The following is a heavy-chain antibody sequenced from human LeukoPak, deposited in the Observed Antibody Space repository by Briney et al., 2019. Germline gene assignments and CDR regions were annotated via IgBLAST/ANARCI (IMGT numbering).Heavy chain of an antibody. J-gene: IGHJ3*02. CDR2: IYYSGST. V-gene: IGHV4-59*01. CDR1: GGSIGTYY. Sequence: PSETLSLTCTVSGGSIGTYYWSWIRQPPGKGLEWIGYIYYSGSTNYNPSLKSRVTISVDTSKNQFSLKLSSVTAAGTAVYYCARTLPVDAFDIWGQGTMVTVSS. CDR3: ARTLPVDAFDI.